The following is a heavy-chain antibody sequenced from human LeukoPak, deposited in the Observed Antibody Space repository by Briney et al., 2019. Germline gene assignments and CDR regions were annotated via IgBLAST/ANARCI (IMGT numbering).Heavy chain of an antibody. CDR1: GFTSSSYG. D-gene: IGHD2-15*01. Sequence: PGGSLRLSCAASGFTSSSYGMNWVRQAPGKGLEWVSYISSSGSTIYYADSVKGRFTISGDNAKNSLYLQMNSLRAEDTAVYYCAREGEYYCSGGSCYSGVHFDYWGQGTLVTVSS. V-gene: IGHV3-48*01. CDR3: AREGEYYCSGGSCYSGVHFDY. J-gene: IGHJ4*02. CDR2: ISSSGSTI.